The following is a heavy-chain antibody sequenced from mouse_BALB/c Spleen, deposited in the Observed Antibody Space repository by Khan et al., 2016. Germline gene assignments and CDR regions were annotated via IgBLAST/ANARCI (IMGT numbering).Heavy chain of an antibody. CDR1: GYSITSDYA. V-gene: IGHV3-2*02. D-gene: IGHD4-1*01. CDR2: ISYSGST. Sequence: EVQLQESGPGLVKPSQSLSLTCTVTGYSITSDYAWNWIRQFPGNKLEWMGYISYSGSTSYNPSLKSRLSITRDTSKNQFFLQLNSVTTEDTATYYCARGLGRAYWGQGTLVTVSA. J-gene: IGHJ3*01. CDR3: ARGLGRAY.